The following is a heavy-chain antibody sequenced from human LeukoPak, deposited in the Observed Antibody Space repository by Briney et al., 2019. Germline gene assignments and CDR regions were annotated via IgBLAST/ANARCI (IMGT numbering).Heavy chain of an antibody. CDR2: IIPILGIA. CDR1: GVTLSSYA. D-gene: IGHD5-12*01. V-gene: IGHV1-69*04. CDR3: ARISADTVTTWYPGAFDI. J-gene: IGHJ3*02. Sequence: SVKVSCKASGVTLSSYAISWGRQAPGQGLEWMGRIIPILGIANSEEKFQGRLTITADKSSSTAYMELSSLRCGDTAVYYCARISADTVTTWYPGAFDIWGQGTMVTVSS.